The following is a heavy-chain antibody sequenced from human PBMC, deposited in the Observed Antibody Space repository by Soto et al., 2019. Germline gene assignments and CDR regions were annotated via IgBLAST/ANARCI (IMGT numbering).Heavy chain of an antibody. CDR3: ATGSFTSTGGRIGYPYNAMDV. J-gene: IGHJ6*02. D-gene: IGHD5-12*01. V-gene: IGHV1-18*01. Sequence: ASVKVSCKASGYTFFTYGITWVRQAPGQGLEWMGWISTYDGNTDYAQKLQGRVTMTTDTSTRTAYMALRSRRSDDTAVYYCATGSFTSTGGRIGYPYNAMDVWGQGTTVTVSS. CDR2: ISTYDGNT. CDR1: GYTFFTYG.